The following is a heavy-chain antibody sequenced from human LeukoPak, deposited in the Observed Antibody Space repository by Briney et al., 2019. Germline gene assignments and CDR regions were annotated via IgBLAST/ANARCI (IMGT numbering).Heavy chain of an antibody. J-gene: IGHJ6*03. CDR3: ARLADYYYSYMDV. V-gene: IGHV4-4*07. CDR2: IYTSGST. CDR1: GGSISSYY. Sequence: SETLSLTCTVSGGSISSYYWSWIRQPAGKGLEWIGRIYTSGSTNYNPSLKSRVTMSVDTSKNQFSLKLSSMTAADTAVFYCARLADYYYSYMDVWGKGTTVTISS. D-gene: IGHD6-19*01.